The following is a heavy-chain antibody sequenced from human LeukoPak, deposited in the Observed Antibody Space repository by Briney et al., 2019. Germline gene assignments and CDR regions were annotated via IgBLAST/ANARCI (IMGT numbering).Heavy chain of an antibody. CDR1: GFTFDDYA. D-gene: IGHD3-10*01. Sequence: GGSLRLSCAASGFTFDDYAMHWARQAPGKGLEWVSGISWNSGSIGYADSVKGRFTISRDNAKNSLYLQMNSLRAEDTALYYCAKDSRTLWFGELNYYYGMDVWGQGTTVTVSS. V-gene: IGHV3-9*01. CDR2: ISWNSGSI. CDR3: AKDSRTLWFGELNYYYGMDV. J-gene: IGHJ6*02.